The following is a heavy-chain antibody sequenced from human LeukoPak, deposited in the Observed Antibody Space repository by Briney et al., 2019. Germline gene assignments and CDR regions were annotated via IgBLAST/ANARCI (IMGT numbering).Heavy chain of an antibody. Sequence: ASVKVSCKASGYTFTSYGISWVRQAPGQGLEWMGWISAYNGNTNYAQKLQGRVTMTTDTSTSTAHMELRSLRSDDTAVYYCATADPVVYSSGWTHAAFDIWGQGTMVTVSS. V-gene: IGHV1-18*01. CDR1: GYTFTSYG. CDR3: ATADPVVYSSGWTHAAFDI. D-gene: IGHD6-19*01. CDR2: ISAYNGNT. J-gene: IGHJ3*02.